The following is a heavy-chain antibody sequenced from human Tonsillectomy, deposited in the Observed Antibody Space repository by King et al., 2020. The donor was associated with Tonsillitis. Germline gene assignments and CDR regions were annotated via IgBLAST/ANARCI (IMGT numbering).Heavy chain of an antibody. CDR2: IYYSGST. CDR3: ARGSRLGIYYFDY. Sequence: QLQESGPGLVKPSETLSLTCTVSGGSISSSSYYWGWIRQSPGKGLEWIGSIYYSGSTYYNPSLKSRVTMSVDTSNNQFSLKLSSVTAADTAVYYCARGSRLGIYYFDYWGQGTLVTVSS. CDR1: GGSISSSSYY. V-gene: IGHV4-39*01. J-gene: IGHJ4*02. D-gene: IGHD3-22*01.